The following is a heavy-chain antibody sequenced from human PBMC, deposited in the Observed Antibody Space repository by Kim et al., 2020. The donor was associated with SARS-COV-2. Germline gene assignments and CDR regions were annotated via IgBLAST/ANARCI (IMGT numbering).Heavy chain of an antibody. D-gene: IGHD3-10*01. Sequence: GGSLRLSCAASGFTFSNAWMSWVRQAPGKGLEWVGRIKSKTDGGTTDYAAPVKGRFTISRDDSKNTLYLQMNSLKTEDTAMYYCTTDYGSGSFDYWGQGTLVTVSS. CDR3: TTDYGSGSFDY. CDR2: IKSKTDGGTT. CDR1: GFTFSNAW. J-gene: IGHJ4*02. V-gene: IGHV3-15*01.